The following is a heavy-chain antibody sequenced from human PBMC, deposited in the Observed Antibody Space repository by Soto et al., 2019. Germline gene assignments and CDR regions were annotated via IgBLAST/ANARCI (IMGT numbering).Heavy chain of an antibody. J-gene: IGHJ4*02. Sequence: ASVKVSCKVSGYTLTELSMRWVRQAPGKGLEWMGGFDPEDGETIYAQKFQGRVTMTEDTSTDTAYMELSSLRSEDTAVYYCATGYCSGGSCYSLDYWGQGTLVTVS. CDR3: ATGYCSGGSCYSLDY. CDR2: FDPEDGET. V-gene: IGHV1-24*01. D-gene: IGHD2-15*01. CDR1: GYTLTELS.